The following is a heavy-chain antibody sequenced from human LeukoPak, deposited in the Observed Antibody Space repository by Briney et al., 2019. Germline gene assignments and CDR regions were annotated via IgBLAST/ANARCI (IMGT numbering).Heavy chain of an antibody. CDR1: GGSVSSGDYY. D-gene: IGHD3-10*01. CDR3: ARDYYGSGSLRYFDL. Sequence: SQTLSLTCTVSGGSVSSGDYYWSWIRQPPGKGLEWIGYIYYSGSTYYNPSLKSRVTISVDTSKNQFSLRLSSVTAADTAVYYCARDYYGSGSLRYFDLWGRGTLVTVSS. CDR2: IYYSGST. V-gene: IGHV4-30-4*01. J-gene: IGHJ2*01.